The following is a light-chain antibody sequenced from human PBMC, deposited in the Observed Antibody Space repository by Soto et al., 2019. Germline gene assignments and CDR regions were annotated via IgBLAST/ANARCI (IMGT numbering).Light chain of an antibody. CDR2: DVS. Sequence: QSALTQPPSASGSLGRSVTISCTGTSSDVGAYSYVSWYQQHPGKAPKLIIYDVSDRPSGISNRFSGSKSDNTASLTISGLQAEDEAEYYCSSYTSSRTYVFGTGTKVTVL. CDR3: SSYTSSRTYV. V-gene: IGLV2-14*01. J-gene: IGLJ1*01. CDR1: SSDVGAYSY.